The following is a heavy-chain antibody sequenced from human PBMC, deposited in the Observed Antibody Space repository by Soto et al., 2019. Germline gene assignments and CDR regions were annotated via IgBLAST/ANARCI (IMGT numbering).Heavy chain of an antibody. Sequence: EVQLVESGGGLFQPGGSLRLSCAASGFTVSSNYMSWVRQAPGKGLEWVSVIYSGGSTYYADSVNGRFTISRDNSKNTLYLQMNRLRSDDTAVYYCARFLEWPENAFDIWGQGTMVTVSS. J-gene: IGHJ3*02. V-gene: IGHV3-53*01. CDR3: ARFLEWPENAFDI. CDR1: GFTVSSNY. CDR2: IYSGGST. D-gene: IGHD3-3*01.